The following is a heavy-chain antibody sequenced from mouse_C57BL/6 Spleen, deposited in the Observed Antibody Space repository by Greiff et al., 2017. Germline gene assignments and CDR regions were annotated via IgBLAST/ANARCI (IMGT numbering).Heavy chain of an antibody. CDR2: IYPGDGDT. J-gene: IGHJ2*01. D-gene: IGHD1-1*01. CDR3: ASLGGVLGFDY. Sequence: VQLQQSGAELVKPGASVKISCKASGYAFSSYWMNWVKQRPGKGLEWIGQIYPGDGDTTYNGKFKGKAALTEDKSSSTAYMQLSSLTSEDSAVYFCASLGGVLGFDYWGQGTTLTVSS. V-gene: IGHV1-80*01. CDR1: GYAFSSYW.